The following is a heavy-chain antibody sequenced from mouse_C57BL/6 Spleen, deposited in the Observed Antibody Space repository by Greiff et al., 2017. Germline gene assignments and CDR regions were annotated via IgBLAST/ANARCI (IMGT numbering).Heavy chain of an antibody. Sequence: QVQLQQPGAELVKPGASVKLSCKASGYTFTSYWMHWVKQRPGQGLEWIGMIHPNSGSTNYNEKFKSKATLTVDKSSSTAYMQLSSLTSEDSAVYYCAREDYGKGGRAMDYWGQGTSVTVSS. CDR1: GYTFTSYW. D-gene: IGHD2-1*01. V-gene: IGHV1-64*01. CDR2: IHPNSGST. J-gene: IGHJ4*01. CDR3: AREDYGKGGRAMDY.